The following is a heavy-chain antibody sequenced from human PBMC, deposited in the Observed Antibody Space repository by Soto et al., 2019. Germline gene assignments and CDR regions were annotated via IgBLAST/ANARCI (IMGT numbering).Heavy chain of an antibody. CDR2: IDYSGSA. CDR1: GASINSGNYN. Sequence: VQLQESGPGLVKPSQTLSLICTVSGASINSGNYNWTWIRQHTGRGLEWIGCIDYSGSAYYNPSLKIRVAISVDTSKDQFSLNLTSVTAADTAVYYCARGIVASIFGGFDPWGQGTLVTVSS. J-gene: IGHJ5*02. CDR3: ARGIVASIFGGFDP. V-gene: IGHV4-31*03. D-gene: IGHD5-12*01.